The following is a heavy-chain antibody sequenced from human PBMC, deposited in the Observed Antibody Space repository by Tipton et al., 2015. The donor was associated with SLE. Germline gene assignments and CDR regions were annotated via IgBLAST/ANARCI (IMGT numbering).Heavy chain of an antibody. Sequence: TLSLTCTVSGGSISSHYWSWIRQPPGKGLEWIGYIYYSGSTNYNPSLKSRVTISVDTSKNQFSLKLSSVTAADTAVYYCASAVTTSPFDYWGQGTLVTVSS. CDR3: ASAVTTSPFDY. J-gene: IGHJ4*02. V-gene: IGHV4-59*11. CDR2: IYYSGST. CDR1: GGSISSHY. D-gene: IGHD4-17*01.